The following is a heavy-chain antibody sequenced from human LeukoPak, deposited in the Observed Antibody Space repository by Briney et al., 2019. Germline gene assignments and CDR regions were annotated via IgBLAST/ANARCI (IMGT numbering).Heavy chain of an antibody. CDR3: TRGSSGRRDN. Sequence: ASVKVSCKASGYTFTSCDINWVRQATGQGLEWMGWMNPNSGNTGYGQSFQGRITMTRDISIGTAYMELSNLTSEDTAIYHCTRGSSGRRDNWGQGTLVTVSA. CDR1: GYTFTSCD. J-gene: IGHJ4*02. CDR2: MNPNSGNT. V-gene: IGHV1-8*01. D-gene: IGHD6-19*01.